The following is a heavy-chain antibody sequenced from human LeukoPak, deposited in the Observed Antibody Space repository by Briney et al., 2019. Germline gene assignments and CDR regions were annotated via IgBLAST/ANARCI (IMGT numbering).Heavy chain of an antibody. CDR1: GGTFSSYA. J-gene: IGHJ4*02. V-gene: IGHV1-69*13. CDR2: IIPIFGTA. CDR3: AITPHYSSGWYYFDY. D-gene: IGHD6-19*01. Sequence: ASVKVSCKASGGTFSSYAISWVRQAPGQGLEWMGGIIPIFGTANYAQKFQGRVTITADESTSTAYMELSSLRSEGTAVYYCAITPHYSSGWYYFDYWGQGTLVTVSS.